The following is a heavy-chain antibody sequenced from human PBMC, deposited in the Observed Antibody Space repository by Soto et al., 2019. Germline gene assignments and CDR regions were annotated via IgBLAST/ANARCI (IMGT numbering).Heavy chain of an antibody. J-gene: IGHJ5*02. D-gene: IGHD1-26*01. CDR1: GYTFTSYG. Sequence: QVQLVQSGAEVKKPGASVKVSCKASGYTFTSYGISWVRQAHGQGLEWMGWISAYNGNTNYAQKLQGXVXXXTXSSTSTAYMELRSLRSDDTAVYYCARASGSSYWFDPWGQGTLVTVSS. CDR3: ARASGSSYWFDP. V-gene: IGHV1-18*01. CDR2: ISAYNGNT.